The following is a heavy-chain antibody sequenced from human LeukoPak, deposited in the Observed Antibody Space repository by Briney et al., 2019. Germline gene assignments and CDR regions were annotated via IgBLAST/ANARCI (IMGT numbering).Heavy chain of an antibody. J-gene: IGHJ4*02. CDR3: ARATGQQLGAFGY. CDR2: TYYRSKWYS. V-gene: IGHV6-1*01. CDR1: GDSVSSNSAA. Sequence: SQTLSLTCVISGDSVSSNSAAWNWIRQSPSRGLEWLGRTYYRSKWYSYSAVSVKSRIIINPDTSKNQFSLQLNSVTPEDTAVYYCARATGQQLGAFGYWGQGALVTVSS. D-gene: IGHD6-13*01.